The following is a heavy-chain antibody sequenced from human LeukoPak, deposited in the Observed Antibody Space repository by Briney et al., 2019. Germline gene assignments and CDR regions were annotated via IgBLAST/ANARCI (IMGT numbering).Heavy chain of an antibody. Sequence: SETLSLTCTVSGGSISGYYWSWIRQPPGKGLEWIGYIYYSGGTNYNPSLKSRVTISVDTSKNQFSLKLSSVSAADTAVYYCASEWSIRGVNSYGMDVWGKGTTVTVSS. CDR2: IYYSGGT. V-gene: IGHV4-59*01. CDR1: GGSISGYY. CDR3: ASEWSIRGVNSYGMDV. J-gene: IGHJ6*04. D-gene: IGHD3-10*01.